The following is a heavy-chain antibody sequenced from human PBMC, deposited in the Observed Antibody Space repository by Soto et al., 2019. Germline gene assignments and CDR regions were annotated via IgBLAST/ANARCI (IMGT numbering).Heavy chain of an antibody. CDR1: GFTFDNYG. V-gene: IGHV3-30*18. CDR2: ISYDGSKK. D-gene: IGHD2-15*01. CDR3: AKDLDVVVVVTATRGLDV. J-gene: IGHJ6*02. Sequence: QVQLVESGGGVVQPGRYLRLSCAASGFTFDNYGLHWVRQAPGKGLEWVAVISYDGSKKFYADSVTGRFTISRDNSKNTLYLQMNTLRVEDTAVYYCAKDLDVVVVVTATRGLDVWGQGTTVTVSS.